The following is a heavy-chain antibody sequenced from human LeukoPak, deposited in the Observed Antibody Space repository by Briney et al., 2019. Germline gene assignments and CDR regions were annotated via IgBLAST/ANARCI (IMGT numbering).Heavy chain of an antibody. V-gene: IGHV1-69*06. CDR2: IIPIFGTA. CDR3: ARASPYDSSGVGAFDI. Sequence: GASVKVSCKASGGTFSSYAISWVRQAPGQGLEWMGGIIPIFGTANHAQKSQGRVTITADKSTSTAYMELSSLRSEDTAVYYCARASPYDSSGVGAFDIWGQGTMVTVSS. D-gene: IGHD3-22*01. CDR1: GGTFSSYA. J-gene: IGHJ3*02.